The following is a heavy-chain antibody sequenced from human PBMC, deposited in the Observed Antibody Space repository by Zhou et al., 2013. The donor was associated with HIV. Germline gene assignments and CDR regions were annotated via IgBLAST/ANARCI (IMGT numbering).Heavy chain of an antibody. D-gene: IGHD3-10*01. J-gene: IGHJ3*02. CDR2: ISGYKANT. Sequence: QVQLVQSGAEVKKPGASVKVSCKASGYTFTSYGFSWVRQAPGQGLEWMGWISGYKANTNYAQKLQGRVTMTTDTSTSTTYMELRSLRSDDTAVYYCARDRSSLGDDGFDIWGQGTMVTVSS. CDR3: ARDRSSLGDDGFDI. V-gene: IGHV1-18*01. CDR1: GYTFTSYG.